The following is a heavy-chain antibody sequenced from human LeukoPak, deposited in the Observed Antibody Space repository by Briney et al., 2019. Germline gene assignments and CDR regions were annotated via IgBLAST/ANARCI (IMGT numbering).Heavy chain of an antibody. CDR3: AKDGAASSSWYPFYYMDV. CDR2: ISGSGGST. J-gene: IGHJ6*03. CDR1: GFTFSSYA. Sequence: GGSLRLSYAASGFTFSSYAMSWVRQAPGKGLEWVSAISGSGGSTYYADSVKGRFTISRDNSKNTLYLQMNSLRAEDTAVYYCAKDGAASSSWYPFYYMDVWGKGTTVTVSS. V-gene: IGHV3-23*01. D-gene: IGHD6-13*01.